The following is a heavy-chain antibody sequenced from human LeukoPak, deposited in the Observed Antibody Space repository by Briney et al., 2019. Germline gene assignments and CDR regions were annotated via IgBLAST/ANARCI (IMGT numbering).Heavy chain of an antibody. CDR3: AREWGLESSGYCYAC. Sequence: GASVKVSCKASGGTFSSYAISWVRQAPGQGFEWMGGITPIFGTANFAQKFQGRVSITADGSTSTAFMELSSLRSEDTAVYYCAREWGLESSGYCYACWGQGTLVTVSS. CDR2: ITPIFGTA. V-gene: IGHV1-69*13. CDR1: GGTFSSYA. D-gene: IGHD3-22*01. J-gene: IGHJ4*02.